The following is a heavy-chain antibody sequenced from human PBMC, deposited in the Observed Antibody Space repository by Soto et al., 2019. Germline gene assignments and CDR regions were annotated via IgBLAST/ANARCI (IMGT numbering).Heavy chain of an antibody. J-gene: IGHJ6*02. CDR1: GFNFSNHW. Sequence: GGSLRLSCAASGFNFSNHWMHWVRQRPGEGLVWVSRITSDGKSKAYAESVKGRFAISRDNAKNTLYLQMNSLRAENTAVYYCARDRLAAPNAPEFYYYYGMDVWGQGTTVTVSS. D-gene: IGHD6-6*01. V-gene: IGHV3-74*01. CDR2: ITSDGKSK. CDR3: ARDRLAAPNAPEFYYYYGMDV.